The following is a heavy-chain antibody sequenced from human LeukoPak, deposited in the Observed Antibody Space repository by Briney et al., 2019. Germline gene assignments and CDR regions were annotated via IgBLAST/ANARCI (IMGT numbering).Heavy chain of an antibody. CDR3: TRYSGRTDY. J-gene: IGHJ4*02. Sequence: PGGSLRLSCTSSGFTFGTYAVSWFRQAPGKGLEWVALIRSKTFGGTTEYAASVKGRFTISRDDSKSIAYLQMNSLKTEDTAVYYCTRYSGRTDYWGQGTLVSVSS. D-gene: IGHD5-18*01. CDR2: IRSKTFGGTT. CDR1: GFTFGTYA. V-gene: IGHV3-49*03.